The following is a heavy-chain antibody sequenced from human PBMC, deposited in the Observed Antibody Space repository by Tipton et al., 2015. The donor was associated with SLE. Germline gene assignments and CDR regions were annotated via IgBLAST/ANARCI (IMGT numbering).Heavy chain of an antibody. D-gene: IGHD3-10*02. J-gene: IGHJ4*02. CDR3: AKDVGDGRGYDYVSNFDH. V-gene: IGHV3-30*02. CDR1: GFTFSSYW. CDR2: IRYDGSTR. Sequence: GSLRLSCAASGFTFSSYWMSWVRQAPGKGLEWVAFIRYDGSTRYYADSVEGRFTISRDNSENTLYLHMNSLRTEDTAVYYCAKDVGDGRGYDYVSNFDHWGQGTLVSVSS.